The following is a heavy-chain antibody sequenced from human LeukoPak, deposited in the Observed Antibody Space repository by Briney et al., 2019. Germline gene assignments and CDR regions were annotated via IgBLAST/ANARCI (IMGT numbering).Heavy chain of an antibody. Sequence: ASVKVSSKASGYTFATYGISWVLQAPGQGLEWMGWISAYNGNTNYAQKLQGRVTMTTDTSTSTAYMELRSLRSDDTAVYYCARGPYYGSGSYYALGYWGQGTLVTVSS. CDR1: GYTFATYG. CDR3: ARGPYYGSGSYYALGY. CDR2: ISAYNGNT. D-gene: IGHD3-10*01. J-gene: IGHJ4*02. V-gene: IGHV1-18*01.